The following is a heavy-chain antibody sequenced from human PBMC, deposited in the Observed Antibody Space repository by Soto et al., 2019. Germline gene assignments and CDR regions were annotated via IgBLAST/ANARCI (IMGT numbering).Heavy chain of an antibody. CDR2: IRSNTYGGTT. V-gene: IGHV3-49*03. Sequence: GGSLRLSCTTSGFTFGDYAMSWFRQAPGKGLEWIGYIRSNTYGGTTEYAASVKGRFTISRDDSKRVAHLQMNSLETEDTAVYFCARRKYLDYWGQGTLVTVS. D-gene: IGHD6-6*01. J-gene: IGHJ4*02. CDR3: ARRKYLDY. CDR1: GFTFGDYA.